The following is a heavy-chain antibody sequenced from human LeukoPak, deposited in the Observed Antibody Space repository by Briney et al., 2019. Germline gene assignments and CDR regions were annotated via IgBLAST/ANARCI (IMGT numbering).Heavy chain of an antibody. Sequence: ASVKVSCKASGSTFTSYGISWVRQAPGQGLEWMGWISVYNDNTNYAQKLQGRVTMTTDTSTSTAYMELRSLRSDDTAVYYCARDVAYSSGGRCYLLDYWGQGTLVTVSS. J-gene: IGHJ4*02. CDR2: ISVYNDNT. CDR1: GSTFTSYG. V-gene: IGHV1-18*01. D-gene: IGHD2-15*01. CDR3: ARDVAYSSGGRCYLLDY.